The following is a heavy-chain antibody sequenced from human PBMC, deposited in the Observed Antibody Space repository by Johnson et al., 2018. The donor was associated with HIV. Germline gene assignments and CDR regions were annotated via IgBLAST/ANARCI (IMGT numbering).Heavy chain of an antibody. Sequence: VHLVESGGGVVQPGGSLRLSCAASGFTFSSYGIHWVRQAPGKGLEWVSYISSSGSTIYYADSVKGRFTISRDNAKNTLYLQMNSLRAEDTAVYYCAKDLVVVTARGAFDIWGQGTMVTVSS. D-gene: IGHD2-21*02. CDR2: ISSSGSTI. V-gene: IGHV3-48*04. CDR3: AKDLVVVTARGAFDI. J-gene: IGHJ3*02. CDR1: GFTFSSYG.